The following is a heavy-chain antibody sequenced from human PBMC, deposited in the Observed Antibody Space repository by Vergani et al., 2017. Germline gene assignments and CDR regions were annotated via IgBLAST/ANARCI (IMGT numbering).Heavy chain of an antibody. D-gene: IGHD6-13*01. V-gene: IGHV4-34*01. CDR3: AREYSSSWYSGGAFDI. CDR2: INHSGST. Sequence: QVQLQQWGAGLLKPSETLSLTCAVYGGSYSGYYWRWIRQPPGKGLEWIGEINHSGSTNYNPSLKSRVTISVDTSKNQFSLKLSSVTAADTAVYYCAREYSSSWYSGGAFDIWGQGTMVTVSS. CDR1: GGSYSGYY. J-gene: IGHJ3*02.